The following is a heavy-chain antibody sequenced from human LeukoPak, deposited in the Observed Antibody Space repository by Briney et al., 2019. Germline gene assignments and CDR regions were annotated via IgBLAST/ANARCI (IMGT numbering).Heavy chain of an antibody. J-gene: IGHJ4*02. CDR2: IKSKTDGGTT. D-gene: IGHD4-23*01. CDR1: GFTFSNAW. Sequence: PAGSLRLTCAVSGFTFSNAWMSWVRQPPGKGLEWVGRIKSKTDGGTTDYAEPVKGRFTISSDDPKNTLYLKMNSLKTVDTAVYYCTTAVYYGGNSAFDNWVQGTLVSVSS. V-gene: IGHV3-15*01. CDR3: TTAVYYGGNSAFDN.